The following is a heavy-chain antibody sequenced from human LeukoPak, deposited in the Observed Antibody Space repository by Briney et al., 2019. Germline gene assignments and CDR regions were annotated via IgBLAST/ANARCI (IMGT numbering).Heavy chain of an antibody. D-gene: IGHD3-22*01. CDR3: AKDLDSSGYYGGDY. J-gene: IGHJ4*02. Sequence: GGSLRLSCAASGFIFSNYGMHWVRQAPGKGLEWVALISYDGSNQYYADSVRGRFTISRDNSKNTLYLQMNSLRVEDTAVYYCAKDLDSSGYYGGDYWGQGTLVTVSS. V-gene: IGHV3-30*18. CDR1: GFIFSNYG. CDR2: ISYDGSNQ.